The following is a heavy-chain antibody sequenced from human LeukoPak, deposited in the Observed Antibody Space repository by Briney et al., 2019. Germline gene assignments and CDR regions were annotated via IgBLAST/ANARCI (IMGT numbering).Heavy chain of an antibody. CDR3: ARGNPRSLLPYYFDY. CDR2: IIPIFATA. D-gene: IGHD3-3*01. J-gene: IGHJ4*02. CDR1: GYTFTSYA. V-gene: IGHV1-69*13. Sequence: GASVKVSCKASGYTFTSYAMNWVRQAPGQGLEWMGGIIPIFATANYAQKFQGRVTITADESTSTAFMELSSLRSEDTAVYYCARGNPRSLLPYYFDYWGQGTLVTVSS.